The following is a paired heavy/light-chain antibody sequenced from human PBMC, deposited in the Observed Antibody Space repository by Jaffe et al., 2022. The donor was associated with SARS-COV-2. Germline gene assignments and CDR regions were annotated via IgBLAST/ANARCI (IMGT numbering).Light chain of an antibody. CDR3: QQANSFPIT. Sequence: DIQMTQSPSSVSASVGDRVTITCRASQGISSWLAWYQQKPGKAPKLLIYAASSLQRGVPSRFSGSGSGTDFTLTISSLQPEDFATYFCQQANSFPITFGQGTRLEIK. J-gene: IGKJ5*01. V-gene: IGKV1D-12*01. CDR2: AAS. CDR1: QGISSW.
Heavy chain of an antibody. V-gene: IGHV4-39*01. D-gene: IGHD3-16*01. CDR2: IYYTGST. Sequence: QLQLQESGPGLVKPSETLSLTCTVSGGSISSSSYYWGWIRQPPGKGLEWIGSIYYTGSTDYNPSLKSRVTISVDTSKNQFSLRLSSVTAADTAVYYCARHRRRGEVDGNWFDPWGQGTLVPVSS. CDR1: GGSISSSSYY. J-gene: IGHJ5*02. CDR3: ARHRRRGEVDGNWFDP.